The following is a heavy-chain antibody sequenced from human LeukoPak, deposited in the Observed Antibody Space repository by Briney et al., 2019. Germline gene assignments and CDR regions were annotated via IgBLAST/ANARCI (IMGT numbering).Heavy chain of an antibody. CDR1: GFSFITYW. CDR2: INSDGTST. J-gene: IGHJ4*02. D-gene: IGHD4-11*01. Sequence: GGSLRLSCAASGFSFITYWMHWVRQAPGKGLVWVSRINSDGTSTTYADSVKGRFTISRDNAKNTLHLQMNSLRADDTAMYYCARDTGYSNYDYWGQGTLVTVSS. CDR3: ARDTGYSNYDY. V-gene: IGHV3-74*01.